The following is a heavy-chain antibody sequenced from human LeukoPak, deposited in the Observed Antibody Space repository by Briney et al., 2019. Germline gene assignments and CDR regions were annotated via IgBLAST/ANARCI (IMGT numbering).Heavy chain of an antibody. J-gene: IGHJ4*02. CDR2: INHSGST. Sequence: SETLSLTCAVYGGSFSGHYWSWIRQPPGKGLEWIGEINHSGSTNYNPSLKSRVTISVDTSKNQFSLKLSSVTAADTAVYYCARGSDFWSGYFDYWGQGTLVTVSS. V-gene: IGHV4-34*01. D-gene: IGHD3-3*01. CDR3: ARGSDFWSGYFDY. CDR1: GGSFSGHY.